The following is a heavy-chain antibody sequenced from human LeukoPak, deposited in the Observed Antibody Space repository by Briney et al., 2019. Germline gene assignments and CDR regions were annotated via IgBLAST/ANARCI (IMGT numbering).Heavy chain of an antibody. J-gene: IGHJ3*02. CDR3: ARVWYSSGWYRGDAFDI. V-gene: IGHV3-7*01. D-gene: IGHD6-19*01. CDR2: IKQDGSEK. Sequence: GGSLRLSCAASGFTFSSYWMSWVRQAPGKGLEWVANIKQDGSEKYYVDSVKGRFTISRDNAKNSLYLQMNSLRAEDTAAYYSARVWYSSGWYRGDAFDIWGKGTMVTVSS. CDR1: GFTFSSYW.